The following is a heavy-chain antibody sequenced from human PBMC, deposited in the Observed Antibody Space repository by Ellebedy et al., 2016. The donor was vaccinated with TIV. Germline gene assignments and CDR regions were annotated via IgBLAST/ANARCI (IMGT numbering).Heavy chain of an antibody. Sequence: GESLKISRAASGFTFSSYWMSWVRQAPGKGLEWVANVKRDGSEKFCVDSVKGRFTISRDNAKNSLYLQMNNLSAEDTAVYYCVLYQLPWDYWFDPWGQGTLVTVSS. CDR2: VKRDGSEK. CDR1: GFTFSSYW. J-gene: IGHJ5*02. CDR3: VLYQLPWDYWFDP. D-gene: IGHD2-2*01. V-gene: IGHV3-7*01.